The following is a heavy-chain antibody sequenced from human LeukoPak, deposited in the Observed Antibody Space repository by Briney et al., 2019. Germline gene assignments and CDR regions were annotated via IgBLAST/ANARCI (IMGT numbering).Heavy chain of an antibody. J-gene: IGHJ6*02. V-gene: IGHV3-48*02. Sequence: GGSRSLSCAASGFTFGTYNMNWVGQAPGKGLEWVSHISGSSSIIYYADSVKGRFTISRDNAKSSLYLQMNSLRDEDTAVYYCARYFGDPQGMDVWGQGTTVTVSS. D-gene: IGHD3-16*01. CDR3: ARYFGDPQGMDV. CDR2: ISGSSSII. CDR1: GFTFGTYN.